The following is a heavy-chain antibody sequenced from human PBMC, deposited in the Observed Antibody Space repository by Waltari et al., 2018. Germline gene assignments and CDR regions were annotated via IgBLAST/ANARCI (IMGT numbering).Heavy chain of an antibody. CDR2: IGTNGATK. CDR1: GFSLSKYA. CDR3: VKGKEVAGNDS. V-gene: IGHV3-64D*08. D-gene: IGHD6-19*01. Sequence: QLVESGGGLVQPGGSLGRSWYAFGFSLSKYAMQWGRQAPGKGLEYVSTIGTNGATKHYAASVKGRFTISRDNSNNSVYLQMNDLRPEDTAHYYCVKGKEVAGNDSWGQGVPVTVSS. J-gene: IGHJ4*02.